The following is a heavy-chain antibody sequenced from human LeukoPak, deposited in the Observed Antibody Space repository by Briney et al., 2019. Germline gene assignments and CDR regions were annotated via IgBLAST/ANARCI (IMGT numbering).Heavy chain of an antibody. J-gene: IGHJ4*02. CDR3: ARGLPPGEPY. CDR2: IKQDGSEK. V-gene: IGHV3-7*04. Sequence: PGGSLRLSCAASGFTFSSYSMSWVRQAPGKGLEWVANIKQDGSEKYYVDSVKGRFTISKDNAKNSLYLQMNSVRAEDTAEYYCARGLPPGEPYWARRPLVTVSS. D-gene: IGHD4-17*01. CDR1: GFTFSSYS.